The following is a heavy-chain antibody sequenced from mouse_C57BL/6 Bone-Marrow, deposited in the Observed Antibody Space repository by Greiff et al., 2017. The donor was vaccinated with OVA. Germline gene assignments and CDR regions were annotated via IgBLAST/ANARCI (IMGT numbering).Heavy chain of an antibody. CDR2: IDPSDSYT. J-gene: IGHJ3*01. V-gene: IGHV1-50*01. CDR3: ARTGLRVAWFAY. D-gene: IGHD2-2*01. Sequence: QVQLQQSGAELVKPGASVKLSCKASGYTFTSYWMQWVKQRPGQGLEWIGEIDPSDSYTNYNQKFKGKATLTVDTSSSTAYMQLSSLTSEDSAVYYCARTGLRVAWFAYWGQGTLVTVSA. CDR1: GYTFTSYW.